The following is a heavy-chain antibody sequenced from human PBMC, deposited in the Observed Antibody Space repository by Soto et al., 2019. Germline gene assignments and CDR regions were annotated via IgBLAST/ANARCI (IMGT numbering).Heavy chain of an antibody. Sequence: PGGSLRLSCSASGFIFSNYWMSWVRQAPGKGLEWVANLKQGGNEKYYVDSVKGRFTISRDNPKNLLYLQMSSLRADDTAVYYCALTEGSGTNYPTTFDSWGQGTLVTVSS. D-gene: IGHD3-10*01. V-gene: IGHV3-7*01. CDR3: ALTEGSGTNYPTTFDS. CDR1: GFIFSNYW. CDR2: LKQGGNEK. J-gene: IGHJ4*02.